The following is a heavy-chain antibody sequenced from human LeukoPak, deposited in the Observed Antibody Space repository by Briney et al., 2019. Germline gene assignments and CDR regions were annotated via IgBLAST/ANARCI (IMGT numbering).Heavy chain of an antibody. D-gene: IGHD1-26*01. Sequence: PSETLSLTCTVSGGSFSSYYWNWIRQPPEKGLEWIWYIYHSGSTNYNPSLKSRVTISVDTSKNQFSLKLSSVTAADTAVYYCARTGWETYYFDSWGQGTLVTVSS. CDR2: IYHSGST. CDR3: ARTGWETYYFDS. CDR1: GGSFSSYY. V-gene: IGHV4-59*01. J-gene: IGHJ4*02.